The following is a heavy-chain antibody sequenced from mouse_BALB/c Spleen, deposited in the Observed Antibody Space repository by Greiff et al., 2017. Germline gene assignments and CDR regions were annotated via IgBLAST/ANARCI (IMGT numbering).Heavy chain of an antibody. CDR2: ISTYYGDA. CDR1: GYTFTDYA. Sequence: LVRPGVSVKISCKGSGYTFTDYAMHWVKQSHAKSLEWIGVISTYYGDASYNQKFKGKATMTVDKSSSTAYMELARLTSEDSAIYYCARNYYGSSPSYWYFDVWGAGTTVTVSS. V-gene: IGHV1S137*01. CDR3: ARNYYGSSPSYWYFDV. J-gene: IGHJ1*01. D-gene: IGHD1-1*01.